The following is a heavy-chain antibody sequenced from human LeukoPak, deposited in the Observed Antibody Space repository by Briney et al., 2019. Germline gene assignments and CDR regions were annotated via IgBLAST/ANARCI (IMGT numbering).Heavy chain of an antibody. CDR3: ARDTVAGNYFDY. J-gene: IGHJ4*02. D-gene: IGHD6-19*01. Sequence: SQTLSLTCAISGDSVSRSSSTWNWIRQSPSRGLEWLGRTYYKSKWFNDYALSVKSRMTINPDTSKNQFSLQLNSVTPEDTAVYYCARDTVAGNYFDYWGQGTLVTVSS. V-gene: IGHV6-1*01. CDR1: GDSVSRSSST. CDR2: TYYKSKWFN.